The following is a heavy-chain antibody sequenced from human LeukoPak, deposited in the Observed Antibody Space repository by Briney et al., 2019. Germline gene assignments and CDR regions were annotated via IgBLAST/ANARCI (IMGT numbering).Heavy chain of an antibody. V-gene: IGHV3-23*01. CDR1: GFSFRDYP. Sequence: GGSLRLSCEAAGFSFRDYPMGWVRRASGKRLEWVSGISAGADVIFYADPVKGRFTISRDNSKNTLYLQMNSLRAEDTAVYYCAKRRWSTVTDLDYWGQGTLVTVSS. D-gene: IGHD4-17*01. CDR3: AKRRWSTVTDLDY. CDR2: ISAGADVI. J-gene: IGHJ4*02.